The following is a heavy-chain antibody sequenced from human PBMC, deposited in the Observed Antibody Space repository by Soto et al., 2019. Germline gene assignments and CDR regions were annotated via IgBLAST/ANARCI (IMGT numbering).Heavy chain of an antibody. CDR3: ARVRYNGYDLTGDLGY. D-gene: IGHD5-12*01. J-gene: IGHJ4*02. Sequence: GGSLRLSCVASGFTFSIYTMNWVRQAPGKGLEWVSSISSSSSHIYYADSVKGRFTISRDNAKNSLYLQMDSLRAEDTAVYYCARVRYNGYDLTGDLGYWGQGTLVTVSS. CDR1: GFTFSIYT. V-gene: IGHV3-21*01. CDR2: ISSSSSHI.